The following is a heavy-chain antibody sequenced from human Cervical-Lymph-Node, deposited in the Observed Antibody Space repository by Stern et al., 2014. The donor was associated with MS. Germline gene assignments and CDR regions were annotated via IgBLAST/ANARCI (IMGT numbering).Heavy chain of an antibody. V-gene: IGHV2-5*09. Sequence: QVTLKESGPTLVKPTQTLKLTCTFSGFSLSTSGVSVAWIRQPPGKDLEWLALLYWVDDKRSRPFLKRSVPLIKEPSNNKVVLTIANMDPVDTATYYCAHSGRGYYEVVDNWGQGILVTVSS. CDR3: AHSGRGYYEVVDN. J-gene: IGHJ4*02. CDR1: GFSLSTSGVS. CDR2: LYWVDDK. D-gene: IGHD3-22*01.